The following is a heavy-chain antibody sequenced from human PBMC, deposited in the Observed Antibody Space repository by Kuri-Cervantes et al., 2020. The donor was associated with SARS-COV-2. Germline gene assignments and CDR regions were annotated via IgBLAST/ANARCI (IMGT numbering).Heavy chain of an antibody. D-gene: IGHD1-26*01. J-gene: IGHJ5*02. V-gene: IGHV3-30*02. CDR2: IRYDGSNK. Sequence: GESLKISCAASGFTFSSYGMHWVRRAPGKGLEWVAFIRYDGSNKYYADSVKGRFTISRDNSKNTLYLQMNSLRAEDTAVYYCAKDRRMVGATRWFDPWGQGTLVTVSS. CDR3: AKDRRMVGATRWFDP. CDR1: GFTFSSYG.